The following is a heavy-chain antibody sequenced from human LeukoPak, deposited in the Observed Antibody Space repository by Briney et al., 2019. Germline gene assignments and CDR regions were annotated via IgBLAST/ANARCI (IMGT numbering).Heavy chain of an antibody. J-gene: IGHJ5*02. CDR2: IEYDGSNK. CDR1: GLTFSRSG. CDR3: VNHPWAVFVP. Sequence: GGSLRLSCAASGLTFSRSGMHWVRQAPGKGPEWVAFIEYDGSNKHHGDSVKGRFTISRDNSKNTLYLQMNSLRVEDTAVYHCVNHPWAVFVPCGQGTLVTVSS. V-gene: IGHV3-30*02. D-gene: IGHD7-27*01.